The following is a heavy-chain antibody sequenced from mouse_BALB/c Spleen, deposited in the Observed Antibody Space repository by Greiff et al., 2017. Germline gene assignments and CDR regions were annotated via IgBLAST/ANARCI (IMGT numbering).Heavy chain of an antibody. CDR3: TRYYRSYFDY. Sequence: QVQLQQSGAELVRPGASVKLSCKASGYTFTSYWINWVKQRPGQGLEWIGNIYPSDSYTNYNQKFKDKATLTVDKSSSTAYMQLSSPTSEDSAVYYCTRYYRSYFDYWGQGTTLTVSS. CDR1: GYTFTSYW. CDR2: IYPSDSYT. D-gene: IGHD2-14*01. V-gene: IGHV1-69*02. J-gene: IGHJ2*01.